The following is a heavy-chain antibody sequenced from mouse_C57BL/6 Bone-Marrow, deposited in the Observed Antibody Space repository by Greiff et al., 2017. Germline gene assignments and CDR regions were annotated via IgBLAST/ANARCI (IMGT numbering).Heavy chain of an antibody. CDR2: IDPSDSYT. J-gene: IGHJ4*01. CDR1: GYTFTSYW. Sequence: VQLQQPGAELVRPGTSVKLSCKASGYTFTSYWMHWVKQRPGQGLEWIGVIDPSDSYTNYNQKFKGKATLTVDPSSSTAYMQLSSLTSEDSAVYYCARGGFYYYGSSPYYYAMDYWGQGTSVTVSS. D-gene: IGHD1-1*01. CDR3: ARGGFYYYGSSPYYYAMDY. V-gene: IGHV1-59*01.